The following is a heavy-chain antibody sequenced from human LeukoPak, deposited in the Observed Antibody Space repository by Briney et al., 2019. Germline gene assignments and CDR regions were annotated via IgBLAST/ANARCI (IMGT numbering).Heavy chain of an antibody. D-gene: IGHD3/OR15-3a*01. CDR1: GFTFSSYG. CDR2: IRYDGSNK. CDR3: ARGTGYYYYYYYMDV. J-gene: IGHJ6*03. V-gene: IGHV3-30*02. Sequence: GGSLRLSCAASGFTFSSYGMHWVRQAPGKGLEWVAFIRYDGSNKYYADSVKGRFTISRDNSKNTLYLQMNSLRAEDTAVYYCARGTGYYYYYYYMDVWGKGTTVTISS.